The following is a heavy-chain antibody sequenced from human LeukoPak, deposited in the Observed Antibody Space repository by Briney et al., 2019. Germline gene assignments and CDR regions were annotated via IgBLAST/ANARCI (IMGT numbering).Heavy chain of an antibody. CDR3: ARGPYKYDGSGAFDI. Sequence: PSETLSLTCGVSGGSISLSYYYWSWIRQPAGKGLEWIGRIYTSGSTNYNPSLKSRVTISVDTSKNQFSLKLTSVTAADTAVYYCARGPYKYDGSGAFDIWGQGTMVTVSS. J-gene: IGHJ3*02. V-gene: IGHV4-61*02. D-gene: IGHD3-22*01. CDR2: IYTSGST. CDR1: GGSISLSYYY.